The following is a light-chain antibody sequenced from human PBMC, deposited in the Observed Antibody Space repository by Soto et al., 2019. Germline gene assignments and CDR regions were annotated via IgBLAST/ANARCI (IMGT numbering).Light chain of an antibody. CDR1: QSVINSY. J-gene: IGKJ1*01. V-gene: IGKV3-20*01. CDR2: GAY. CDR3: QQYGTAPWT. Sequence: EVVLTQSPGTLSLSSGERATLSCRASQSVINSYLAWYQQKPGQAPRLLLYGAYNRATGILDRFSGSGSGTDFTLTISRLEPEDFAVYYCQQYGTAPWTFGQGTKVEIK.